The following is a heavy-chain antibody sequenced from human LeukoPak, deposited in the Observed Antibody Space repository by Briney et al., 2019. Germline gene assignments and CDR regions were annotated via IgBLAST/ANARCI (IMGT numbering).Heavy chain of an antibody. CDR3: AREGLEDCRGSSCYFLFDP. V-gene: IGHV4-4*07. CDR1: GGSISSHY. J-gene: IGHJ5*02. Sequence: SETLSLTCTVSGGSISSHYWSWIRQPAGKGLEWIGRIYNTGSTSYNPSLKSRVTMSVDTSKNQFSLKLSSVTAADTAVYYCAREGLEDCRGSSCYFLFDPWGQGTLVTVSS. D-gene: IGHD2-15*01. CDR2: IYNTGST.